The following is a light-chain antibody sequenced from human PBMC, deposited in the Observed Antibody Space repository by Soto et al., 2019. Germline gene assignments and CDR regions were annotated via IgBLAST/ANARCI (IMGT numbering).Light chain of an antibody. CDR2: DAS. Sequence: EIVLTQSPATLSLSPGERATLSCRASQSINNYLGWYQQKPGQAPKLLIYDASNRATGIPARFSGSGSGTDFTLTISSLEPEDFAVYYCQQRTNWLWTFGQGTKVDIK. CDR1: QSINNY. CDR3: QQRTNWLWT. V-gene: IGKV3-11*01. J-gene: IGKJ1*01.